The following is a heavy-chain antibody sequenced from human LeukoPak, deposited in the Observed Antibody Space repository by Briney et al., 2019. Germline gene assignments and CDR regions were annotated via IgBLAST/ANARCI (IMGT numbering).Heavy chain of an antibody. CDR3: ARALSSLRLYYFDY. CDR2: INPNSGGT. Sequence: ASVKVSCKAPGYTFTGYYIHWVRQAPGQGLEWMGWINPNSGGTNYAQNLEGRVTMTRDTSISTAYMELSSLTSDDTAVYYCARALSSLRLYYFDYWGQGTLITVSS. CDR1: GYTFTGYY. V-gene: IGHV1-2*02. D-gene: IGHD6-6*01. J-gene: IGHJ4*02.